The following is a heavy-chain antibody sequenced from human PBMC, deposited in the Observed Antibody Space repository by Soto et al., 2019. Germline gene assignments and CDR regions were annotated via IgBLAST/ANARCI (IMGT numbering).Heavy chain of an antibody. V-gene: IGHV1-18*01. D-gene: IGHD3-22*01. CDR3: ARVAPYYYDSSGYWTTGRFDP. J-gene: IGHJ5*02. Sequence: ASVKVSCKASGYTFTSYGISWVRQAPGQGLEWMGWISAYNGNTNYAQKLQGRVTMTTDTSTSTAYMELRSLRSDGTAVYYCARVAPYYYDSSGYWTTGRFDPWGQGTLVTVSS. CDR1: GYTFTSYG. CDR2: ISAYNGNT.